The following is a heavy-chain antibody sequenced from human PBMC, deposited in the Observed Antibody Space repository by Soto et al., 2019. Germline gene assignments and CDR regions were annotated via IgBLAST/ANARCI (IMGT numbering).Heavy chain of an antibody. Sequence: SETLSLTCTVSGGSIYSGGYYWTWIRQHPGKGLEWIGYIYYSGDTSYNPSLKSRVTMSLDTSKNQFSLRLTSVTAEDTAVYYCARDLYGMDVWGQGTTVTVSS. CDR2: IYYSGDT. CDR1: GGSIYSGGYY. CDR3: ARDLYGMDV. V-gene: IGHV4-31*03. J-gene: IGHJ6*02.